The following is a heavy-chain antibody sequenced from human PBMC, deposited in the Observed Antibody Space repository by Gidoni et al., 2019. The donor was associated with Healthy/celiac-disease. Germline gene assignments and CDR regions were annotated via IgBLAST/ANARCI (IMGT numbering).Heavy chain of an antibody. Sequence: SGGSISSSSYYWGWIRQPPGKGLEWIGSIYYSGSTYYNPSLKSRVTISVDTSKNQFSLKLSSVTAADTAVYYCARRRQSLTNNYFDYWGQGTLVTVSS. CDR1: GGSISSSSYY. CDR2: IYYSGST. V-gene: IGHV4-39*01. CDR3: ARRRQSLTNNYFDY. D-gene: IGHD1-1*01. J-gene: IGHJ4*02.